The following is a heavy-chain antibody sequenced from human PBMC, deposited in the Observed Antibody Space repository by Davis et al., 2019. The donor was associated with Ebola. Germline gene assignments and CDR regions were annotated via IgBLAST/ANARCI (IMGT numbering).Heavy chain of an antibody. CDR2: MLYDGSNQ. V-gene: IGHV3-33*08. CDR1: GFTFSNYA. CDR3: ARDPGSSSRYYYYGMDV. Sequence: GESLKISCAASGFTFSNYAMHWVRQAPGKGLEWVSVMLYDGSNQYYADSVKGRFTVSRDNSKNTLYLQMNSLRAEDTAVYYCARDPGSSSRYYYYGMDVWGQGTTVTVSS. J-gene: IGHJ6*02. D-gene: IGHD6-6*01.